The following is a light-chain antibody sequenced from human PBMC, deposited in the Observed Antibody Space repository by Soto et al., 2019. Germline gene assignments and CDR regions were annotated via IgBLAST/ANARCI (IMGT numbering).Light chain of an antibody. V-gene: IGKV1-5*03. CDR3: QHYNTYPWT. CDR1: QSISSW. CDR2: KAS. Sequence: DIQMTQSPSILSASVGDRVTITCRASQSISSWLAWYQQKPGKAPNLLIYKASHLENGVPSRFSGSGSGTEFTLTISSLQPSDFATYYCQHYNTYPWTFGQGTKV. J-gene: IGKJ1*01.